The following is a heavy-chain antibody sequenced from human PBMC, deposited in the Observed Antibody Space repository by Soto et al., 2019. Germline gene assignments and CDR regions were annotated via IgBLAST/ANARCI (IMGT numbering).Heavy chain of an antibody. V-gene: IGHV3-7*02. Sequence: EVQLVESGGGLVQPGGSLRLYCSASGFTFSNYWMNWVRQAPGKGLEWVANIKQDGTEKHYVDSVKDRFTISRDNAKSSLHVQLNSLRADDTAAYYCAGGTGWFIVDWGQGTLVTVSS. D-gene: IGHD6-19*01. CDR3: AGGTGWFIVD. CDR1: GFTFSNYW. J-gene: IGHJ4*02. CDR2: IKQDGTEK.